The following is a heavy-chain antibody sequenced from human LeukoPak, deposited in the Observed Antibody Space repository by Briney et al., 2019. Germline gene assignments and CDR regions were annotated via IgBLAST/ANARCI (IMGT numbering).Heavy chain of an antibody. CDR1: GYTFTGYY. V-gene: IGHV1-2*02. J-gene: IGHJ3*02. D-gene: IGHD3-22*01. Sequence: ASVKVSCKASGYTFTGYYMHWVRQAPGQGLEWMGWINPNSGGTNYAQRFQGRVTMTTDTSTSTAYMELRSLRSDDTAVYYCARDLLALQDYYDSSGYSNDAFDIWGQGTMVTVSS. CDR3: ARDLLALQDYYDSSGYSNDAFDI. CDR2: INPNSGGT.